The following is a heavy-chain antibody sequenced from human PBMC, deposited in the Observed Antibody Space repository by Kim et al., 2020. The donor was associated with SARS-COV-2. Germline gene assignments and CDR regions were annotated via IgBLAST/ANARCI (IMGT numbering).Heavy chain of an antibody. CDR3: ARGAYYYDSSGYFMRFDY. Sequence: SETLSLTCAVYGGSFSGYYWSWIRQTPGKGLEWIGEINHTGSTNYNPSLKSRVTISVDTSKNQFSLKLSSVTAADTAVYYCARGAYYYDSSGYFMRFDYWGQGTLVTVSS. J-gene: IGHJ4*02. V-gene: IGHV4-34*01. CDR2: INHTGST. D-gene: IGHD3-22*01. CDR1: GGSFSGYY.